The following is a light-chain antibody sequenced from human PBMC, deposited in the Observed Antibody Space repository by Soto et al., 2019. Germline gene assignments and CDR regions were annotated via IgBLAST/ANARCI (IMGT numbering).Light chain of an antibody. V-gene: IGKV1-39*01. CDR2: GAS. J-gene: IGKJ1*01. Sequence: DVRLTQYPSSVSASVGDSLTLTCRASETVTSYLNWYQQKPGKAPKLLIYGASTLQSGVPSRFSGSGTGTDFTLTIVNLQPDDFATYYCQQSYRFPKTFGRGTKVEV. CDR3: QQSYRFPKT. CDR1: ETVTSY.